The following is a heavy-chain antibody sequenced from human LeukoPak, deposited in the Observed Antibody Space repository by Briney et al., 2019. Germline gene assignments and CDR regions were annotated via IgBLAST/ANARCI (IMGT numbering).Heavy chain of an antibody. Sequence: GSLRLSCAASGFTFSNAWMSWVRQAPGKGLEWIGAINHSGSTKYNPSLNSRVTISVDTSKNQFSLKLSSVTAADTAVYYCARDRYCSGGSCFYYYYYYMDVWGKGTTVTVSS. J-gene: IGHJ6*03. CDR2: INHSGST. CDR3: ARDRYCSGGSCFYYYYYYMDV. D-gene: IGHD2-15*01. CDR1: GFTFSNAW. V-gene: IGHV4-4*02.